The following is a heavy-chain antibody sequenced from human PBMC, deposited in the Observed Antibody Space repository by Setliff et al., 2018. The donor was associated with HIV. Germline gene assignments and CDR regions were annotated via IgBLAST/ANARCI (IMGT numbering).Heavy chain of an antibody. Sequence: SETLSLTCTVSGGSISSHFWSWIRQHPGTGLEWIAYIYFSGSTYYNPSLKSRVTVSLDMSKNQFSLRLSSVTAADTAVYYCAALTTGYYFDYWGQGTLVTVSS. V-gene: IGHV4-59*06. CDR1: GGSISSHF. CDR2: IYFSGST. J-gene: IGHJ4*01. CDR3: AALTTGYYFDY. D-gene: IGHD4-17*01.